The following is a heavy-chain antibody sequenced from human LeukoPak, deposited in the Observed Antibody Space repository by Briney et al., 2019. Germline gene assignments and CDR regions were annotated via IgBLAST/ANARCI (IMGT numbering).Heavy chain of an antibody. CDR2: IYYSGST. V-gene: IGHV4-59*08. Sequence: SETLSLTCTVSGGSISSYYWSWIRQPPGKGLEWIGYIYYSGSTNYNPSLKSRVTISVDTSKNQFSLKLSSVTAADTAVYYCARRPYSRDPGTYFDYWGQGTLVTVSS. D-gene: IGHD6-13*01. CDR3: ARRPYSRDPGTYFDY. J-gene: IGHJ4*02. CDR1: GGSISSYY.